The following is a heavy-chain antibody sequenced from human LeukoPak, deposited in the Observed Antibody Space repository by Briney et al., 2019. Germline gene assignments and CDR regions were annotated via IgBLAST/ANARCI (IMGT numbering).Heavy chain of an antibody. Sequence: SQTLSLTCAISGDSVSSNTAAWNWIRQSPSKGLEWLGRTYYRSKWYNDYAVSVKSRITIHPDTSENRFPLQLNSVTPEDTAVYYCARDRYGDGLPLDYLVQGTLVSVCS. V-gene: IGHV6-1*01. CDR1: GDSVSSNTAA. D-gene: IGHD4-17*01. CDR3: ARDRYGDGLPLDY. J-gene: IGHJ4*02. CDR2: TYYRSKWYN.